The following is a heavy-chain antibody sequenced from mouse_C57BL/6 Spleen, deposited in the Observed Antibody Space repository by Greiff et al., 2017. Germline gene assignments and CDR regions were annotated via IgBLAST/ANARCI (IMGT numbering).Heavy chain of an antibody. CDR2: IRNKANGYTT. CDR1: GFTFTDYY. V-gene: IGHV7-3*01. D-gene: IGHD2-4*01. J-gene: IGHJ4*01. Sequence: EVKLEESGGGLVQPGGSLSLSCAASGFTFTDYYMSWVRQPPGKALEWLGFIRNKANGYTTEYSASVKGRFTISRDNSQSILYLQMNALRAEDSATYYCASEGDYDGRGWYAMDYWGQGTSVTVSS. CDR3: ASEGDYDGRGWYAMDY.